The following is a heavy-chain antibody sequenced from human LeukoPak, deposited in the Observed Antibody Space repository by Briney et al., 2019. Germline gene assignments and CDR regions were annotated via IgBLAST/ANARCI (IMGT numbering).Heavy chain of an antibody. CDR2: ICGSGGST. CDR3: AKSSSWTYHYLDY. V-gene: IGHV3-23*01. D-gene: IGHD6-13*01. CDR1: GFTFSSYA. J-gene: IGHJ4*02. Sequence: GGSLRLSRAASGFTFSSYAMSWVRQAPGKGLEWVSAICGSGGSTYYADSVKGRFTISRDNSMNTLSLQMNSLRAEDTALYYCAKSSSWTYHYLDYWGQGALVTVSS.